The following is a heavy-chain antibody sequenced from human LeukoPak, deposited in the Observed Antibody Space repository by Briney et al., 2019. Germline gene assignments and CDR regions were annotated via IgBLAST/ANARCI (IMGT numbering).Heavy chain of an antibody. CDR3: ARPGEAAGSDAFDI. CDR1: GYTFTSYG. CDR2: ISAYNGNT. V-gene: IGHV1-18*01. D-gene: IGHD6-13*01. Sequence: ASVKVSCKASGYTFTSYGISWVRQAAGQGLEWMGWISAYNGNTNYPQKLQGRVIMTTDTYKNTAYMERRRRGADDAAVYYCARPGEAAGSDAFDIWGQGTMVPVSS. J-gene: IGHJ3*02.